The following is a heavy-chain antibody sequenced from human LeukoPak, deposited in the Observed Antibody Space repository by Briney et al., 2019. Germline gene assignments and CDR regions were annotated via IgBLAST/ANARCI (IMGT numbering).Heavy chain of an antibody. D-gene: IGHD5/OR15-5a*01. V-gene: IGHV4-59*01. Sequence: PSETLSLTCTVSGGSISSYFWNWIRQPPGKGLEWIGYIYYSGSTNYNPSLKSRVTISVDTSKNQFSLNLNSVTAADTAVYYCARGEGIVSTISGDAFDIWGQGTMVTVAS. CDR1: GGSISSYF. CDR3: ARGEGIVSTISGDAFDI. CDR2: IYYSGST. J-gene: IGHJ3*02.